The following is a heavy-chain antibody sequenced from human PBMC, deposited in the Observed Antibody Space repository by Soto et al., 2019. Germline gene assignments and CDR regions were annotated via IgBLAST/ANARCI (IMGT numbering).Heavy chain of an antibody. Sequence: SETLSLTCTVSGGSISSYYWSWIRQPPGKGLEWIGYVYYSGYTNYNPSLKSRVTISVDTSKNQFSLKLSSVTAADTAVYYCARCLFSYGARFDPWGQGTLVTVSS. D-gene: IGHD1-26*01. CDR2: VYYSGYT. CDR1: GGSISSYY. J-gene: IGHJ5*02. CDR3: ARCLFSYGARFDP. V-gene: IGHV4-59*01.